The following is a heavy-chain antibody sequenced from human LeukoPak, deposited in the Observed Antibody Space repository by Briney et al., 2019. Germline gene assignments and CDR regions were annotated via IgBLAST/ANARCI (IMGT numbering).Heavy chain of an antibody. CDR3: ARDGYNWNPQAYYFDY. D-gene: IGHD1-20*01. CDR1: GGSFSGYY. CDR2: INHSGST. Sequence: SETLSLTCAVYGGSFSGYYWSWIRQPPGKGLEWIGEINHSGSTNYNPSLKSRVTISVDTSKNQFSLKLSSVTAADTAVYYCARDGYNWNPQAYYFDYWGQGTLVTVSS. J-gene: IGHJ4*02. V-gene: IGHV4-34*01.